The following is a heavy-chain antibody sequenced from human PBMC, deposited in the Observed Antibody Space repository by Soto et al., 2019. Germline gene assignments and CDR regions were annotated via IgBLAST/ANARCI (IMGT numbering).Heavy chain of an antibody. V-gene: IGHV1-69*13. Sequence: VKVSCKASGGTFSSYAISWVRQAPGQGLEWMGGIIPISGTANYAQKFQGRVTITADESTSTAYMELSSLRSEDTAVYYCASPSPLGPAARILGAFDIWGQGTMVTVSS. CDR2: IIPISGTA. CDR3: ASPSPLGPAARILGAFDI. J-gene: IGHJ3*02. D-gene: IGHD6-6*01. CDR1: GGTFSSYA.